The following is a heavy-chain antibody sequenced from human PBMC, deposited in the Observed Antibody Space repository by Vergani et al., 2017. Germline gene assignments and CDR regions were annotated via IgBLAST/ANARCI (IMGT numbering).Heavy chain of an antibody. Sequence: VHLAESGGGFFQPGGSLTLSCVASGFSFRGHGMHWVRQAPGKGLEWVAMISYDGDRRDYGDFAKGRFTISRDSSKTVYLQMNSLRVEDTAMYFCAKDLSYSTAWPHFDSRAQGTLVTVSS. D-gene: IGHD4-11*01. CDR3: AKDLSYSTAWPHFDS. CDR2: ISYDGDRR. CDR1: GFSFRGHG. J-gene: IGHJ4*02. V-gene: IGHV3-30*18.